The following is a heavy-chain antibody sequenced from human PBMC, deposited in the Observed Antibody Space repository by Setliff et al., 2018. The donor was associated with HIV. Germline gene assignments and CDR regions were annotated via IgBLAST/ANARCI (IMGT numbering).Heavy chain of an antibody. CDR3: ARSYNGVPYT. J-gene: IGHJ5*02. CDR1: GGSFTTYH. V-gene: IGHV4-34*01. Sequence: SETLSLTCAVHGGSFTTYHWSWIRQPPGKGLEWIAEINYKGGSNFNPSLRSRVTILVDSSKREVSLRLRSVTGADTAVYNCARSYNGVPYTWDQGLLVTVSS. CDR2: INYKGGS. D-gene: IGHD2-8*01.